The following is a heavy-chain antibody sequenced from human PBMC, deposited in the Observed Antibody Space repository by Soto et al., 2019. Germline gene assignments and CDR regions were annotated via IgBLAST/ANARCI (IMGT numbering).Heavy chain of an antibody. CDR3: VNSDSTSAP. J-gene: IGHJ5*02. Sequence: GGSLRLSCAASGFTFSDYAMTWVRQAPGKGLDWVASISGSGFTPYYAASVKGRFTISRDNSKNMVYLQMNGLRVEDTAIYYCVNSDSTSAPWGQGSLVTVSS. V-gene: IGHV3-23*01. CDR2: ISGSGFTP. D-gene: IGHD6-13*01. CDR1: GFTFSDYA.